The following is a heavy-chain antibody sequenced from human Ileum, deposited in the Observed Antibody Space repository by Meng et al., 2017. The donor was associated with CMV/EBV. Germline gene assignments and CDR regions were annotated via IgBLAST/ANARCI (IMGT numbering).Heavy chain of an antibody. CDR3: AREMRGGSGSFADWFDP. D-gene: IGHD3-10*01. CDR1: GGSIMSYY. Sequence: VPCLGLVELADTLSPTCTVSGGSIMSYYWTWIRQPAGKGPEWMGRIYPSGITNSNPSLESRVSMSVETSKNQFSLKLSSVTAADTAVYYCAREMRGGSGSFADWFDPWGQGTLVTVSS. CDR2: IYPSGIT. J-gene: IGHJ5*02. V-gene: IGHV4-4*07.